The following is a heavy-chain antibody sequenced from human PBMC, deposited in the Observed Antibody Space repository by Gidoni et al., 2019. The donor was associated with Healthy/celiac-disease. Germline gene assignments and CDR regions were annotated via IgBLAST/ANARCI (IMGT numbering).Heavy chain of an antibody. Sequence: EVQLVESGGGLIQPGGSLRRSCAASGFTVRSNYMSWVRQAPGKGLEWVSVIYSGGSTYYADSVKGRFTISRDNSKNTLYLQMNSLRAEDTAVYYCARDSSLDFWSGSPDYWGQGTLVTVSS. J-gene: IGHJ4*02. V-gene: IGHV3-53*01. CDR3: ARDSSLDFWSGSPDY. CDR1: GFTVRSNY. D-gene: IGHD3-3*01. CDR2: IYSGGST.